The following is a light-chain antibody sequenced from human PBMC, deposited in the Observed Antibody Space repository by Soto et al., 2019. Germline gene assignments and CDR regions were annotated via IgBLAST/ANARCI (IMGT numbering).Light chain of an antibody. CDR2: TYD. Sequence: QSVLTQPPSVSGTPGQSITISCSGSSSNIGTYTLNWYQHLPGTAPNLLFSTYDQRPSGVADRFSGSKSGTSTSLAISGRQAEEEAAYYCSAWDERVNVVVFGGGTKLTVL. CDR1: SSNIGTYT. J-gene: IGLJ2*01. CDR3: SAWDERVNVVV. V-gene: IGLV1-44*01.